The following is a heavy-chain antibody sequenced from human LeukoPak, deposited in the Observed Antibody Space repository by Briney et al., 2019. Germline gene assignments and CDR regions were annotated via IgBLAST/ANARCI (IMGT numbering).Heavy chain of an antibody. Sequence: ASVKVSCKVSGYTLTELSMHWVRQAPGKGLEWMGGFDPEDGETIYAQKFQGRVTMTEDTSTDTAYMELSSLRSEDTAVYYCATGRHYLGYCSGGSCFSDAFDIWGQGTMVTVSS. D-gene: IGHD2-15*01. V-gene: IGHV1-24*01. J-gene: IGHJ3*02. CDR2: FDPEDGET. CDR1: GYTLTELS. CDR3: ATGRHYLGYCSGGSCFSDAFDI.